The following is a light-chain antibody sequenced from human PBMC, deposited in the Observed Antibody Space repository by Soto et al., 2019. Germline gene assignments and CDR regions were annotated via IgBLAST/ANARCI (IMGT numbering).Light chain of an antibody. CDR3: AAWDDSLNGPRFV. CDR2: KNN. CDR1: SSNIETNT. J-gene: IGLJ1*01. V-gene: IGLV1-44*01. Sequence: QLVLTQPPSASGTPGQRVTISCSGSSSNIETNTVNWYQQLPRTAPKLLIYKNNQRPSGVPDRFSGSKSGTSASLAISGLQSEDEADYYCAAWDDSLNGPRFVFGTGTKVTVL.